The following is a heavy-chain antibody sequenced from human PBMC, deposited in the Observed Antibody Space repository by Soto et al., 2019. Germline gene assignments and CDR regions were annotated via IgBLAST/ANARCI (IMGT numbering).Heavy chain of an antibody. J-gene: IGHJ3*02. CDR3: AKDHTVVIRDAFDI. V-gene: IGHV3-23*01. Sequence: EVQILESGGGLVQPGGSLRLSCAAPGFPFSSYAMYWVRQAPGKGLAWVSGISDSGTGTYYADSVKGRFTISLDNSKNTVYLQMKSLRAEDTAVYYCAKDHTVVIRDAFDIWGQGTMVNVSS. CDR2: ISDSGTGT. D-gene: IGHD3-22*01. CDR1: GFPFSSYA.